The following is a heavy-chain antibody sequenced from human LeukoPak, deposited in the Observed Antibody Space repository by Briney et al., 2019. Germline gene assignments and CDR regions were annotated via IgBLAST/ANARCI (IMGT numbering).Heavy chain of an antibody. CDR3: AKFSPTPLLNYYYYGMDV. CDR2: FSGSGAST. V-gene: IGHV3-23*01. J-gene: IGHJ6*02. Sequence: PGGSLRLSCAASGFXFSTFAMSWVRQAPGTGLEWVSCFSGSGASTYYADSVKGRFTISRDNSKNTLYLQMNSLRAEDTAVYYCAKFSPTPLLNYYYYGMDVWGQGTTVTVSS. CDR1: GFXFSTFA.